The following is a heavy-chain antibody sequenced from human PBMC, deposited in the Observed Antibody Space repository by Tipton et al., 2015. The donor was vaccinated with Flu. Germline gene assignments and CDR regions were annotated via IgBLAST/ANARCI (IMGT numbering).Heavy chain of an antibody. Sequence: QLVQSGTEVKKPGASVKVSCKASGYTFTSYYMHWVRQAPGQGLEWMGIINPSGGSTSYAQKFQGRVTMTRDTSTSTVYMELSSLSSVTAADTAVYYCARGGSSSWYRNYYYMDVWGKGTTVTVSS. D-gene: IGHD6-13*01. CDR1: GYTFTSYY. CDR2: INPSGGST. V-gene: IGHV1-46*01. CDR3: ARGGSSSWYRNYYYMDV. J-gene: IGHJ6*03.